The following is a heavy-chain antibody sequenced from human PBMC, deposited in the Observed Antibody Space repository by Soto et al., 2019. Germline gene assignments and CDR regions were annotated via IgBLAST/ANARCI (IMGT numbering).Heavy chain of an antibody. V-gene: IGHV4-31*03. D-gene: IGHD3-3*01. Sequence: QVQLQESGPGLVKPSQTLSLTCTVSGGSITSGAYYWSWIRQHPGQGLEWIGYIYHNGNTYYNPSLKSRLSISLDTSKNQFSLKLSSVTAADTAVYYCARGITIFGVVYFDYWGQGTLVTVSS. J-gene: IGHJ4*02. CDR3: ARGITIFGVVYFDY. CDR1: GGSITSGAYY. CDR2: IYHNGNT.